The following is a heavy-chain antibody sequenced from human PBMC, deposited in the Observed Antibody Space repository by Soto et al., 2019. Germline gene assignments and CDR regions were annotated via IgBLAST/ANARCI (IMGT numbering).Heavy chain of an antibody. D-gene: IGHD1-20*01. J-gene: IGHJ4*02. CDR3: AKANGYNWNVGY. CDR1: GFTFSSYG. V-gene: IGHV3-33*06. Sequence: QVPLVESGGGVVQPGRSLRLSCAASGFTFSSYGMHWVRQAPGKGLEWVAVIWYDGSNKYYADSVKGRFTISRDNSKNTLYLQMNSLRAEDTAVYYCAKANGYNWNVGYWGQGTLVTVSS. CDR2: IWYDGSNK.